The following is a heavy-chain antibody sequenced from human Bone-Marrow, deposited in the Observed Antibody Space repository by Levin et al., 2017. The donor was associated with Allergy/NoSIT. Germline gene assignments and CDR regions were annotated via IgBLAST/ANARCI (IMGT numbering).Heavy chain of an antibody. CDR1: GASISSFY. Sequence: SQTLSLTCTVSGASISSFYWSWIRQPPGKGLEWIGYIYYSGSTNYSPSLKSRVSMSADMSRNQVYLTMRAVTAADTAVYYCARQAVTAAMNGFDSWGQGTLVTVSS. V-gene: IGHV4-59*08. D-gene: IGHD2-2*01. J-gene: IGHJ5*01. CDR3: ARQAVTAAMNGFDS. CDR2: IYYSGST.